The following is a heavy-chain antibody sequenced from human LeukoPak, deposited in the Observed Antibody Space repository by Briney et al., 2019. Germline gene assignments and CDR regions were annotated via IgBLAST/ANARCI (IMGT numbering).Heavy chain of an antibody. CDR2: ISDSGGST. Sequence: GGSLRLSCAVSRITLSNYGMSWVRQAPGKGLEWVAGISDSGGSTKYADSVKGRFTISRDNPKNTLFLQMNSLRAEDTAVYFCAKRGVVIRVVLVGFHKEAYYFESWGQGALVTVSS. V-gene: IGHV3-23*01. D-gene: IGHD3/OR15-3a*01. CDR3: AKRGVVIRVVLVGFHKEAYYFES. J-gene: IGHJ4*02. CDR1: RITLSNYG.